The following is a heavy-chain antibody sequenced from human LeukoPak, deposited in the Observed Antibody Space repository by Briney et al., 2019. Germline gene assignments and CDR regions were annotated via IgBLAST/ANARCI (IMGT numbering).Heavy chain of an antibody. CDR2: INHSGST. J-gene: IGHJ5*02. D-gene: IGHD3-10*01. Sequence: GSLRLSCAASGFTFSDYYMSWIRQPPGKGLEWIGEINHSGSTNYNPSLKSRVTISVDTSKNQFSLKLSSVTAADTAVYYCARLSMVRGVTDWFDPWGQGTLVTVSS. CDR1: GFTFSDYY. CDR3: ARLSMVRGVTDWFDP. V-gene: IGHV4-34*01.